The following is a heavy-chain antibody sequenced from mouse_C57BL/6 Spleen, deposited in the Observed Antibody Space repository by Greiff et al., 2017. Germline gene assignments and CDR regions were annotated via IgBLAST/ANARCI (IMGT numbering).Heavy chain of an antibody. D-gene: IGHD1-1*01. J-gene: IGHJ1*03. CDR3: ARELAVVAHWYFDV. V-gene: IGHV1-80*01. CDR1: GYAFSSYW. CDR2: LYPRDGAT. Sequence: QVQLQQSGAELVKPGASVKISCNASGYAFSSYWLNWVKQRPGKGLEWIGQLYPRDGATNYNGKFKGKATLTADKSSSTAYMQLSSLTSEDSAVYFCARELAVVAHWYFDVWGTGTTVTVSS.